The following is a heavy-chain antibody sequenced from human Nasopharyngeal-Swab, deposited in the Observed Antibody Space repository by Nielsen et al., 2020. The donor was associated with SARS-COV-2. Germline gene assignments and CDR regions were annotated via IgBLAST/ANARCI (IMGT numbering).Heavy chain of an antibody. V-gene: IGHV2-26*01. J-gene: IGHJ4*02. CDR1: GVSLSNARMG. CDR3: ARIRWDSSGESDY. D-gene: IGHD6-19*01. Sequence: SGPTLAKPTENLTLTCTVSGVSLSNARMGVSWIRQPPGKALEWLAHIFSNDEKSYSTSLKSRLTISKDTSKSQVVLTMTNMDPVDTATYYCARIRWDSSGESDYWGQGTLVTVSS. CDR2: IFSNDEK.